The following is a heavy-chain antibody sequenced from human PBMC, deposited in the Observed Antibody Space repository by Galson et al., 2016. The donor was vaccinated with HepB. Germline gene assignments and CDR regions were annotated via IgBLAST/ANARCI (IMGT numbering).Heavy chain of an antibody. CDR1: GLIFGVYG. CDR3: ATKPPATSSGYEDY. J-gene: IGHJ4*02. CDR2: IWYDGSKK. Sequence: SLRLSCAASGLIFGVYGMHWVRQAPGKGLEWVAVIWYDGSKKYYADSVKGRFTISRDNSKNTPYLEMNSLRPEDTAVYYCATKPPATSSGYEDYWGRGTLVTVSS. D-gene: IGHD5-12*01. V-gene: IGHV3-33*01.